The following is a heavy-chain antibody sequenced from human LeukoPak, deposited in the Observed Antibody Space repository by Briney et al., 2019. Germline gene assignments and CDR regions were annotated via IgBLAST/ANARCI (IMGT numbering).Heavy chain of an antibody. D-gene: IGHD2-15*01. CDR1: GFTFSTFG. CDR2: ISSSSSYI. Sequence: PGGSLRLSCAASGFTFSTFGMNWVRQSPGKGLEWVSSISSSSSYIYYADPVKGRFTISRDNAKNTLYLQMNSLRAEDTAVYYCARSYCSGGSCYRYYYYMDVWGKGTTVTVSS. CDR3: ARSYCSGGSCYRYYYYMDV. J-gene: IGHJ6*03. V-gene: IGHV3-21*04.